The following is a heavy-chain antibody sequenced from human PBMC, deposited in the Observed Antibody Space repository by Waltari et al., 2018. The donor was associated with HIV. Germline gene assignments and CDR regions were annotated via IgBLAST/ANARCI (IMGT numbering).Heavy chain of an antibody. D-gene: IGHD6-13*01. J-gene: IGHJ6*03. V-gene: IGHV5-51*01. CDR2: IYPGDSDT. Sequence: EVQLVQSGAEVKKPGESLKISCKGSGYNFTSYWIGWVRQMPGKGLEWMGIIYPGDSDTRYSPSFQGQVTISADKSISTAYLQWSSLKASDTAMYYCARLNSSWDNSYYMDVWGKGTTVTVSS. CDR3: ARLNSSWDNSYYMDV. CDR1: GYNFTSYW.